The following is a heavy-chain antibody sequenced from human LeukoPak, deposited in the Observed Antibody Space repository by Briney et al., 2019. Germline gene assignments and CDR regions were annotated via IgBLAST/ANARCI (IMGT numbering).Heavy chain of an antibody. J-gene: IGHJ6*02. CDR1: GFSIGTYF. D-gene: IGHD6-13*01. CDR2: ISTTGRT. Sequence: SETLSLTCAVSGFSIGTYFWSWVRQPAGKGLEWIGRISTTGRTHYNPSLKSRVTMSIDTSKNQFSLELNSVTAADTAVYYCARETFGSSLPGVSVDVWGQGTTVTVSS. CDR3: ARETFGSSLPGVSVDV. V-gene: IGHV4-4*07.